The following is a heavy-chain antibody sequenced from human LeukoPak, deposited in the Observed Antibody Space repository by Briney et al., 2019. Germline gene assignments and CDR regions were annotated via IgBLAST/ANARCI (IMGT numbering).Heavy chain of an antibody. D-gene: IGHD3-22*01. CDR1: GFTFSSYA. V-gene: IGHV3-23*01. Sequence: GGSLRLSCAASGFTFSSYAMSWVRQAPGKGPEWVSAISGSGGSTYYADSVKGRFTISRDNSKNTLYLQMNSLRAEDTAVYYCAKSRIDSGYYYYLDYWGQGTLVTVSS. J-gene: IGHJ4*02. CDR2: ISGSGGST. CDR3: AKSRIDSGYYYYLDY.